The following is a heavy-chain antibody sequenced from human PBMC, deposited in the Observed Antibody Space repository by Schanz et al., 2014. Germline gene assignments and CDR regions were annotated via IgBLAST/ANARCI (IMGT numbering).Heavy chain of an antibody. J-gene: IGHJ5*02. V-gene: IGHV1-46*01. D-gene: IGHD2-2*01. CDR1: GYTFTSYS. CDR3: ARDRRRYCSTASCLHDNWFDP. Sequence: QVQLLQSGAEVKKPGASVKVSCKASGYTFTSYSMHWMRQAPGQGLEWMGIINLSGGSTNNAQKFQGRVTMTTDTSTGTAYMELRSLRSDDTAVYYCARDRRRYCSTASCLHDNWFDPWGQGTLVIVSS. CDR2: INLSGGST.